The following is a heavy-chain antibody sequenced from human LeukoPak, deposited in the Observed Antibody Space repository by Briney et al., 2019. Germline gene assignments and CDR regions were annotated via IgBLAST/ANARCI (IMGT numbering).Heavy chain of an antibody. CDR1: GGSISSYY. CDR3: AREGRYYDILTGYYRRFDY. V-gene: IGHV4-59*01. D-gene: IGHD3-9*01. Sequence: SETLSLTCTVSGGSISSYYWSWIRQPPGKGLEWIGYIYYSGSTNYNPSLKSRVTISVDTSKNPFSLKLSSVTAADTAVYYCAREGRYYDILTGYYRRFDYWGQGTLVTVSS. J-gene: IGHJ4*02. CDR2: IYYSGST.